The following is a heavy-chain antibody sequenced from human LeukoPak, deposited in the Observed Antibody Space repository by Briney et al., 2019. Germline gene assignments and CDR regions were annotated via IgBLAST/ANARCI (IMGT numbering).Heavy chain of an antibody. D-gene: IGHD1-26*01. CDR3: AKDRGYGGHEPFES. CDR2: SAHDEVGK. Sequence: QSGGSLRLSCVGSGFTFSDYAIHWVRQAPAKGLEWVAVSAHDEVGKQSADSVKGRFTLSRDNSRDSVHFQKNRLRDEDTAGYYCAKDRGYGGHEPFESWGQGSLVTVSS. CDR1: GFTFSDYA. J-gene: IGHJ4*02. V-gene: IGHV3-30*18.